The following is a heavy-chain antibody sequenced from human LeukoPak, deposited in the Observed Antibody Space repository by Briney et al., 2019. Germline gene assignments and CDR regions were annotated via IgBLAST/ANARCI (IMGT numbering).Heavy chain of an antibody. CDR2: IYTSGST. CDR1: GGSISSYY. V-gene: IGHV4-4*07. Sequence: SETLSLTCTVSGGSISSYYWSWIRQPAGKGLEWIGRIYTSGSTNYNPSLKSRGTMSVDTSKNQFSLKLSSVPAADTAVYYCARDCSSTSCYMYYYYGMDVWGQGTTVTVSS. J-gene: IGHJ6*02. CDR3: ARDCSSTSCYMYYYYGMDV. D-gene: IGHD2-2*02.